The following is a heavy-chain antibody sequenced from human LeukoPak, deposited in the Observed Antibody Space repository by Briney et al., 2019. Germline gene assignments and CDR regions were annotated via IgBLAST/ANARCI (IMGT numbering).Heavy chain of an antibody. D-gene: IGHD4-17*01. CDR1: GGTFSSYA. J-gene: IGHJ4*02. CDR3: ARSGEDYGDFFDY. CDR2: IIPIFGTA. V-gene: IGHV1-69*05. Sequence: SVKVSCKASGGTFSSYAISWVRQAPGQGLEWMGRIIPIFGTANYAQKFQGRVTITTDESTSSAYMELSSLRSEDTAVYYCARSGEDYGDFFDYWGQGTLVTVSS.